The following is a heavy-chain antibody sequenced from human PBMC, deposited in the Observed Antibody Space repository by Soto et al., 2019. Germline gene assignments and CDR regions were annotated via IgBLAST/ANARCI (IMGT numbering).Heavy chain of an antibody. CDR3: EGDSSGYYPNEAFDI. D-gene: IGHD3-22*01. CDR2: ISYDGSNK. J-gene: IGHJ3*02. V-gene: IGHV3-30-3*01. CDR1: GFTFSSYA. Sequence: QVQLVESGGGVVQPGRSLRLSCAASGFTFSSYAMHWVRQAPGKGLEWVAVISYDGSNKYYADSVKGRFTISRDNSKNTLYLQMNSVRAEDTDVYYCEGDSSGYYPNEAFDIWCQGTMVTVSS.